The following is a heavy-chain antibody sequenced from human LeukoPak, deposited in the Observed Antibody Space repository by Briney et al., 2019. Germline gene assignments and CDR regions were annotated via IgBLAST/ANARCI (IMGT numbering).Heavy chain of an antibody. CDR2: ISSSGSII. J-gene: IGHJ4*02. Sequence: GGSLRLSCAASGFTFSDYYMSWIRQAPGKGLEWVSYISSSGSIIYYADSVKGRFTISRDNSKNTLYLQMNSLRAEDTAVYYCAKGFTMTTLGYWGQGTLVTVSS. V-gene: IGHV3-11*01. CDR1: GFTFSDYY. D-gene: IGHD3-22*01. CDR3: AKGFTMTTLGY.